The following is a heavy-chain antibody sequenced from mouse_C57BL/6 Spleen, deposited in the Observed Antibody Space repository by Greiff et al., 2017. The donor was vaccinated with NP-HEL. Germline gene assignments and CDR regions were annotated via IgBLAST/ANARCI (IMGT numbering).Heavy chain of an antibody. V-gene: IGHV5-6*01. CDR1: GFTFSSYG. CDR2: ISSGGSYT. Sequence: EVKLMESGGDLVKPGGSLKLSCAASGFTFSSYGMSWVRQTPDKRLEWVATISSGGSYTYYPDSVKGRFTISRDNAKNTLYLQMSSLKSEDTAMYYCARDYGSFAMDYWGQGTSVTVSS. J-gene: IGHJ4*01. CDR3: ARDYGSFAMDY. D-gene: IGHD1-1*01.